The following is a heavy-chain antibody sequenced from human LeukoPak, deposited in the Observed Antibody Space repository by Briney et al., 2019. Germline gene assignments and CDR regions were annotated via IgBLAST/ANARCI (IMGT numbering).Heavy chain of an antibody. Sequence: PGGSLRLSCAASGFTFSSYCMSWVRQAPGMGLEWVANIKQDGSEAYFVDSVRGRFTISRDNAKNSPYLQMNGLRAEDTAVYYCARDSGSYYGLLKYWGQGTLVTVSS. CDR2: IKQDGSEA. J-gene: IGHJ4*02. CDR3: ARDSGSYYGLLKY. D-gene: IGHD1-26*01. CDR1: GFTFSSYC. V-gene: IGHV3-7*01.